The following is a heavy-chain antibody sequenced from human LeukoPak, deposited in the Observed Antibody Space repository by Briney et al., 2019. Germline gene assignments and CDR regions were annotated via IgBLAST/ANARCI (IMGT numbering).Heavy chain of an antibody. V-gene: IGHV3-23*01. CDR2: ISGSGGST. D-gene: IGHD1-26*01. J-gene: IGHJ4*02. CDR3: AKDPGGSRPYYYFDY. CDR1: GFTFSSYA. Sequence: GGSLRLSCAASGFTFSSYAMSWVRQAPGKGLEWVSGISGSGGSTYYADSVKGRFTISRDNSKNTLYLQMNSLRAEDTAVYYCAKDPGGSRPYYYFDYWGQGTLVTVSS.